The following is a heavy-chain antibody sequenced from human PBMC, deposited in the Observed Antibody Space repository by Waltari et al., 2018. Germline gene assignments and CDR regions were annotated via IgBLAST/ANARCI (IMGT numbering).Heavy chain of an antibody. CDR3: AKRTYGPFDS. CDR1: GFTFTDYA. CDR2: ILSNGATT. J-gene: IGHJ4*01. Sequence: EEQMLESGGALIQPGGSLRLAWAASGFTFTDYAMDWVRQVPGKGLELVSAILSNGATTYYAASVKGRFTISRDNSKNTLYLQMNSLTAEDTAVYYCAKRTYGPFDSWGHGTLVTVSS. D-gene: IGHD3-10*01. V-gene: IGHV3-23*01.